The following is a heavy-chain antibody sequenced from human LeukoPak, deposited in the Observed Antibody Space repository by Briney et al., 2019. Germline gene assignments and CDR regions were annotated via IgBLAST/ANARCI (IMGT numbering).Heavy chain of an antibody. CDR2: ISAYNGNT. CDR3: ARGSKSYYYDSSGFDY. CDR1: GYTFTSYG. Sequence: GASVKVSCKASGYTFTSYGISWVRQAPGQGLEWMGWISAYNGNTNYAQKLQGRVTMTTDTSTSTAYMELRSLRSDDTAVYYRARGSKSYYYDSSGFDYWGQGTLVTVSS. V-gene: IGHV1-18*01. J-gene: IGHJ4*02. D-gene: IGHD3-22*01.